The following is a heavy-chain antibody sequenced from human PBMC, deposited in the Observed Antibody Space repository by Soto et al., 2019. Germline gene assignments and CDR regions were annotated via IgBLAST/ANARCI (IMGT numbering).Heavy chain of an antibody. V-gene: IGHV3-15*07. Sequence: PGGSLRLSCAASGFTFSNAWMNWVRQAPGKGLEWVGRIKSKTDGGTTDYAAPVKGRFTISRDDSKNTLYLQMNSLKTEDTAVYCCTKDRQKGYASAWTYWGQGTLVTVSS. CDR1: GFTFSNAW. D-gene: IGHD6-25*01. CDR3: TKDRQKGYASAWTY. J-gene: IGHJ4*02. CDR2: IKSKTDGGTT.